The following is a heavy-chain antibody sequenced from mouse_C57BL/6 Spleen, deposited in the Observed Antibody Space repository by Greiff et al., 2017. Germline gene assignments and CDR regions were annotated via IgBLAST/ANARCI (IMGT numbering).Heavy chain of an antibody. Sequence: QVHVKQPGAELVKPGASVKMSCKASGYTFTSYWITWVKQRPGQGLEWIGDIYPGSGSTNYNEKFKSKATLTVDTSSSTAYMQLSSLTSEDSAVYYCADGNLYYFDYWGQGTTLTVSS. CDR2: IYPGSGST. CDR1: GYTFTSYW. D-gene: IGHD2-1*01. CDR3: ADGNLYYFDY. V-gene: IGHV1-55*01. J-gene: IGHJ2*01.